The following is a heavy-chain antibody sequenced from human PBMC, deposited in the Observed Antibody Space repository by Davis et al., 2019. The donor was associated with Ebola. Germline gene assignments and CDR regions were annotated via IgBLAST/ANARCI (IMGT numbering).Heavy chain of an antibody. CDR1: GGSISSYY. V-gene: IGHV4-4*07. D-gene: IGHD3-10*01. Sequence: PSETLSLTCTVSGGSISSYYWSWIRQPAGKGLEWIGRIYTSGSTNYNPSLKSRVTMSVDTSKNQFSLKLSSVTAADTAVYYCARSPYYNNQSKYRNQRGWFDPWGQGTLVTVSS. CDR3: ARSPYYNNQSKYRNQRGWFDP. CDR2: IYTSGST. J-gene: IGHJ5*02.